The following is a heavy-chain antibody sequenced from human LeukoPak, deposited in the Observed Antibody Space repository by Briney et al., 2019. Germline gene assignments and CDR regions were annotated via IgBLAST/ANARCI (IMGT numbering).Heavy chain of an antibody. V-gene: IGHV3-53*01. Sequence: GGSLRLSCAASGLTGSHSYVSWVRQAPGKGLEWVSAIHTSGDTCYADSVKGRFTISRDTSKNTLYLQIYSLRVEDTAVYYCIVCGDSNHWGQGTLVTVSS. CDR3: IVCGDSNH. J-gene: IGHJ5*02. D-gene: IGHD4-17*01. CDR2: IHTSGDT. CDR1: GLTGSHSY.